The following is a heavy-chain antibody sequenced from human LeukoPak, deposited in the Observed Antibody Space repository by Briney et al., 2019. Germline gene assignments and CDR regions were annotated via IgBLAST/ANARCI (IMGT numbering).Heavy chain of an antibody. Sequence: SETLSLTCTVSGGSIRSSSYYWGWIRQPPGKGLEWIGSIYYSGSTYYNPSLKSRVTISVDTSKNQFSLKLSSVTAADTAVYYCASRIWFGELSTFDYWGQGTLVTVSS. J-gene: IGHJ4*02. V-gene: IGHV4-39*01. D-gene: IGHD3-10*01. CDR3: ASRIWFGELSTFDY. CDR1: GGSIRSSSYY. CDR2: IYYSGST.